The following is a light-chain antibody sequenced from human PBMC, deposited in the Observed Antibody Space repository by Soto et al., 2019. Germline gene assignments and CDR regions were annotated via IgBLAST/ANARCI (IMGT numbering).Light chain of an antibody. Sequence: DIQMTQSPSSLSASVGDRVTITCRARQSISSYLNWYQQKPGQAPKLLIYAASSLQSGGPSRFSGSGSGTDFTLTISSLQPEDFATYYCQQSDSTPPSFGQGTKLEIK. J-gene: IGKJ2*01. CDR2: AAS. CDR1: QSISSY. V-gene: IGKV1-39*01. CDR3: QQSDSTPPS.